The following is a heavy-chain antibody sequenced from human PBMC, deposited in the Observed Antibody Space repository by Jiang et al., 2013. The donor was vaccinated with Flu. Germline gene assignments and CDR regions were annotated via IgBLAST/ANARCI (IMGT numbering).Heavy chain of an antibody. CDR2: IYWNDDK. J-gene: IGHJ4*02. CDR1: GFSLSTSGVG. D-gene: IGHD6-13*01. CDR3: ARIPYSSSWYGGRGPSGFDY. Sequence: KPTQTLTLTCTFSGFSLSTSGVGVGWIRQPPGKALEWLALIYWNDDKRYSPSLKSRLTITKDTSKNQVVLTMTNMDPVDTATYYCARIPYSSSWYGGRGPSGFDYWGQGTLVTVSS. V-gene: IGHV2-5*01.